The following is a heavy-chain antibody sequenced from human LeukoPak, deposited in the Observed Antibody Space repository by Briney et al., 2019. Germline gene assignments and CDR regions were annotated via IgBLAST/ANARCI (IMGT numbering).Heavy chain of an antibody. D-gene: IGHD2-15*01. CDR2: VYSGGST. CDR1: GFTVSSNY. J-gene: IGHJ6*03. Sequence: GGSLRLSCAASGFTVSSNYMSWVRQAPGKGLEWVSVVYSGGSTYYADSVKGRFTISRDNSKNTLYLQMNSLRAEDTAVYYCARHHQLILYKPSKYYYYYYMDVWGKGTTVTISS. V-gene: IGHV3-66*04. CDR3: ARHHQLILYKPSKYYYYYYMDV.